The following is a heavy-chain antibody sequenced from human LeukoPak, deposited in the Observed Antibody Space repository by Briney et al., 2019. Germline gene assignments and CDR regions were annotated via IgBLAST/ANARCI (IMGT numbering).Heavy chain of an antibody. CDR2: ISSSSSTI. D-gene: IGHD2-15*01. V-gene: IGHV3-48*01. CDR1: GFTFSSYS. CDR3: ARDWRHVVVVAATMDY. Sequence: GGSLRLSCAASGFTFSSYSMNWVRQAPGKGLEWVSYISSSSSTIYYADSVKGRFTISRDNAKNSLYLQMNSLRAEDTAVYYCARDWRHVVVVAATMDYWGQGTLVTVSS. J-gene: IGHJ4*02.